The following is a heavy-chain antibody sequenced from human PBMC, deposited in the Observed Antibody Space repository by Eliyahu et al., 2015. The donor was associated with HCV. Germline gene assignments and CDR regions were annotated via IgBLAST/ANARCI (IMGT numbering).Heavy chain of an antibody. CDR1: GFTFSSYA. V-gene: IGHV3-23*01. CDR2: ISAGGGNT. CDR3: AWTGYSYERVNY. J-gene: IGHJ4*02. D-gene: IGHD5-18*01. Sequence: EVQLLESGGALVQPGGSLRLSCAASGFTFSSYAMSWVRQAPGKGLEWVSGISAGGGNTFYADSVKGRFTISRDNSKNTLYLQVNSLRAEDTALYYCAWTGYSYERVNYWGQGTLVTVSS.